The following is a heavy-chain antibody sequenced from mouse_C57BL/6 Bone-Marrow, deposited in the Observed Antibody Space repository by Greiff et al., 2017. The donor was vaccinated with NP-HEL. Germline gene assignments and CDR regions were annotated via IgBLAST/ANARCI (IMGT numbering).Heavy chain of an antibody. CDR2: INPNNGGT. V-gene: IGHV1-26*01. CDR3: ALGLFDY. CDR1: GYTFTDYY. Sequence: VQLQQSGPELVKPGASVKISCKASGYTFTDYYMNWVKQSHGKSLEWIGDINPNNGGTSYNQKFKGKATLTVDKSSSTAYMELRSLTSEDSAVYYCALGLFDYWGQGTTLTVSS. D-gene: IGHD4-1*01. J-gene: IGHJ2*01.